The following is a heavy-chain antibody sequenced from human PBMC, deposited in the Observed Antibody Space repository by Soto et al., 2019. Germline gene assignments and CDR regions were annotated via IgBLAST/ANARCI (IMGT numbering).Heavy chain of an antibody. CDR1: GFTFSSYA. Sequence: EVQLLESGGGLVQPGGSLRLSCAASGFTFSSYAMSWVRQAPGKGLEWVSAISGSGGTTYYADSVKGRFTFSRDNSKNTLYLQMNSLRAEDTAVYYCAKTANGWISAFDIWVQGTMVTVSS. D-gene: IGHD6-19*01. V-gene: IGHV3-23*01. CDR3: AKTANGWISAFDI. CDR2: ISGSGGTT. J-gene: IGHJ3*02.